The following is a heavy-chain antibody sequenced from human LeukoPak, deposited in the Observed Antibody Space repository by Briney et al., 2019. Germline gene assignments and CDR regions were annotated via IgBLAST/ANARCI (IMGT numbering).Heavy chain of an antibody. Sequence: GSLRLSCAASGFTFSTYAMSWVRQAPGKGLEWVSAISGSGSSTYYADSVKGRFTISRDNSKNTLYLQMNSLGAEDTAVYYCARYFDSSGYRPFDYWGQGTLVTVSS. CDR1: GFTFSTYA. D-gene: IGHD3-22*01. J-gene: IGHJ4*02. CDR2: ISGSGSST. CDR3: ARYFDSSGYRPFDY. V-gene: IGHV3-23*01.